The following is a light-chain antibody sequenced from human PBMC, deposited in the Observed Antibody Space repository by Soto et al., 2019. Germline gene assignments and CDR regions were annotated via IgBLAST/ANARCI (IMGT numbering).Light chain of an antibody. CDR3: QQYDSTGWT. CDR1: QSVSSN. V-gene: IGKV3-15*01. CDR2: GAS. J-gene: IGKJ1*01. Sequence: EIVMTQSPATLSVSPGERATLSCRASQSVSSNLAWYQQKPGQAPRLLIYGASTRATGIPARFSGSGSGTDFTLTIRRLEPEDFAVYYCQQYDSTGWTFGQGTKVDI.